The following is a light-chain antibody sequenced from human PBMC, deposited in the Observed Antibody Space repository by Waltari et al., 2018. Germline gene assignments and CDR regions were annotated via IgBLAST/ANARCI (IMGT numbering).Light chain of an antibody. J-gene: IGLJ3*02. CDR3: CSYAGSSSWV. V-gene: IGLV2-23*01. CDR2: EAS. CDR1: TMDLGSFDF. Sequence: QSALPHPASVSAPPGRSSPIPCPGPTMDLGSFDFVSWFQHHPGEAPRLIIYEASKRPSGVSNRFSGSKSGTTASLTISGLQAEDEADYYCCSYAGSSSWVFGGGTKLTVL.